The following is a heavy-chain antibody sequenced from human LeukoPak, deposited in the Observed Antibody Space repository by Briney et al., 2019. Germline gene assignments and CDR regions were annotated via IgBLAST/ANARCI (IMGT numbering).Heavy chain of an antibody. D-gene: IGHD6-6*01. CDR1: GFTFSSYS. CDR3: VVLYSSSSYYYYSYGMDV. J-gene: IGHJ6*02. Sequence: PGGSLRLSCAASGFTFSSYSMSWVRQAPGKGLEWVSAISGSGGSTYYADSVKGRFTISRDNSKNTLYLQMNSLRAEDTAVYYCVVLYSSSSYYYYSYGMDVWGQGTTVTVSS. CDR2: ISGSGGST. V-gene: IGHV3-23*01.